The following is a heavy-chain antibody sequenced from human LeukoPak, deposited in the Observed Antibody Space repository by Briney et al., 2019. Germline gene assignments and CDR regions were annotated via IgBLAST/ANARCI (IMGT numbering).Heavy chain of an antibody. CDR2: ISSSGSTI. CDR1: GFTFSNYE. J-gene: IGHJ4*02. Sequence: GGSLRLSCAASGFTFSNYEMSWVRQAPGKGLEWVSYISSSGSTIYYADSVKGRFTISRDNAKNSLYLQMNSLRAEDTAVYYCARDDSYGLDYWGQGTRVTVSS. CDR3: ARDDSYGLDY. D-gene: IGHD5-18*01. V-gene: IGHV3-48*03.